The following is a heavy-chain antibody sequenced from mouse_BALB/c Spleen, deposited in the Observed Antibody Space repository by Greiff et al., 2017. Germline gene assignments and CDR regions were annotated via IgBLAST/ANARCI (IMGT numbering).Heavy chain of an antibody. CDR3: ARSYYGRIFAY. V-gene: IGHV14-3*02. CDR2: IDPANGNT. Sequence: VQLKESGAELVKPGASVKLSCTASGFNIKDTYMHWVKQRPEQRLEWIGRIDPANGNTKYDPKFQGKATITADTSSNTAYLQLSSLTSEDTAVYYCARSYYGRIFAYWGQGTLVTVSA. D-gene: IGHD1-1*01. CDR1: GFNIKDTY. J-gene: IGHJ3*01.